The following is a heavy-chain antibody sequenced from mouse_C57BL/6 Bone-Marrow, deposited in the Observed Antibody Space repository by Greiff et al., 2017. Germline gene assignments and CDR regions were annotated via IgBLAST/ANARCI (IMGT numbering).Heavy chain of an antibody. CDR2: IFPGSGST. CDR1: GYTFTDYY. CDR3: ARRDYYGSNDWYFDV. V-gene: IGHV1-75*01. Sequence: SGPELVKPGASVKISCKASGYTFTDYYINWVKQRPGQGLEWIGWIFPGSGSTYYNEKFKGKATLTVDKSSSTAYMLLSSLTSEDSAVYFCARRDYYGSNDWYFDVWGTGTTVTVSS. J-gene: IGHJ1*03. D-gene: IGHD1-1*01.